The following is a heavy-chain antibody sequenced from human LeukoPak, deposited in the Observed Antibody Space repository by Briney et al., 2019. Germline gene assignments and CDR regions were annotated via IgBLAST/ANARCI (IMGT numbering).Heavy chain of an antibody. J-gene: IGHJ3*02. CDR2: IRVDGSTE. CDR3: ATYSGPDKWDASDM. Sequence: GSLRLSCAASGFTFSSYAMTWVRQAPGKGLEWVATIRVDGSTEYPVDSMKGRFTISRDNAKNSLHLQMNSLRAEDMAVYYCATYSGPDKWDASDMWGQGTLVTVSS. CDR1: GFTFSSYA. V-gene: IGHV3-7*01. D-gene: IGHD1-26*01.